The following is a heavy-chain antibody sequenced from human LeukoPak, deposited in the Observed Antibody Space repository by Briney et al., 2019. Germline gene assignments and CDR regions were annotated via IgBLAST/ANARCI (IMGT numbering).Heavy chain of an antibody. Sequence: SETLSLTCAVYGGSFSGYYWNWIRQPPGNGLEWSGEINHGGSTNYNPSLKSRVTISVDTSKNYFFLKLSSVTAADTAVYYCARTTIAVARSFDYWGQGTLVTVSS. CDR2: INHGGST. J-gene: IGHJ4*02. CDR3: ARTTIAVARSFDY. D-gene: IGHD6-19*01. CDR1: GGSFSGYY. V-gene: IGHV4-34*01.